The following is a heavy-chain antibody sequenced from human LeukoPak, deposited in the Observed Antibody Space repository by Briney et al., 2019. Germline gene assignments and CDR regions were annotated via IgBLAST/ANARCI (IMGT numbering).Heavy chain of an antibody. CDR2: TSSSDAGT. Sequence: GGSLRLSCADSGSNFEDYGMSWVRQAPGKGLEWVSATSSSDAGTYHADSVRGRFTISRDNSKNTLYLQMNSLRAEDAAVYYCARAPVTSCSGVLCYPFDYWGQGTLVTVSS. CDR1: GSNFEDYG. D-gene: IGHD2-15*01. CDR3: ARAPVTSCSGVLCYPFDY. V-gene: IGHV3-23*01. J-gene: IGHJ4*02.